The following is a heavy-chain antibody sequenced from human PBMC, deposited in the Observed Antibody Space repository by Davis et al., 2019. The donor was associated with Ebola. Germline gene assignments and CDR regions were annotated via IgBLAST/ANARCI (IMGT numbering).Heavy chain of an antibody. V-gene: IGHV4-39*01. Sequence: MPSETLSLTCTVSGGSISSSSYYWGWIRQPPGEGLQWIGSIYYRGSTNYNPSLKSRVTISVDTSKNQFSLKLSSVTAADTAVYYCARQPYSSSWYNYYGMDVWGQGTTVTVSS. D-gene: IGHD6-13*01. J-gene: IGHJ6*02. CDR2: IYYRGST. CDR1: GGSISSSSYY. CDR3: ARQPYSSSWYNYYGMDV.